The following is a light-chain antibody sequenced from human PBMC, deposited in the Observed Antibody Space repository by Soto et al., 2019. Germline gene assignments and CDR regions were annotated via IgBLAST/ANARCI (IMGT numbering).Light chain of an antibody. CDR1: SSNIGAGYD. Sequence: QAVVPQPPSVSGAPGQRVTISCTGSSSNIGAGYDVHWYQQIPGTAPKLLIYANSNRPSGVPDRFSGSKSGTSASLAITGLQAEDEADYYCQSYDSSLSGSVVFGGGTKLTVL. J-gene: IGLJ2*01. CDR2: ANS. V-gene: IGLV1-40*01. CDR3: QSYDSSLSGSVV.